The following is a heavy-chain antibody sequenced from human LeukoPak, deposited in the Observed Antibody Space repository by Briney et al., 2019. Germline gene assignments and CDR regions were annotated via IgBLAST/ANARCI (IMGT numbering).Heavy chain of an antibody. CDR3: ARDQGFGSGSYYDN. J-gene: IGHJ4*02. V-gene: IGHV3-21*01. CDR2: ISSSSSYI. Sequence: GGSLRLSCAASGFTFSSYEMNWVRQAPGKGLEWVSSISSSSSYIYYADSVKGRFTISRDNAKNSLYLQMNSLRAEDTAVYYCARDQGFGSGSYYDNWGQGTLVTVSS. CDR1: GFTFSSYE. D-gene: IGHD3-10*01.